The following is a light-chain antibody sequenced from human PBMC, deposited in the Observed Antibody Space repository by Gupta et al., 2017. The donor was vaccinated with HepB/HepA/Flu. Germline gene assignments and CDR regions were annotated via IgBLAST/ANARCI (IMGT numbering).Light chain of an antibody. CDR3: QHRNTWPPGFT. CDR2: DAS. CDR1: QSITTY. J-gene: IGKJ3*01. V-gene: IGKV3-11*01. Sequence: PGDRATLFCRASQSITTYLAWYQQTPGQAPRLLIYDASDRATGIPARFSGSGSGTDFTLTISSLEPEDFAVYYGQHRNTWPPGFTFGPGTKVDIK.